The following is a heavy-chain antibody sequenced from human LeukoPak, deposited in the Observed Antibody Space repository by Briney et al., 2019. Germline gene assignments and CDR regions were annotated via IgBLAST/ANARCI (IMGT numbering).Heavy chain of an antibody. J-gene: IGHJ6*02. CDR2: INAGNGNT. CDR1: GYTFTSYA. CDR3: ARERTLYCTNGVCYYYGMDV. D-gene: IGHD2-8*01. Sequence: ASVKVSCKASGYTFTSYAMHWVRQAPGQRLEWMGWINAGNGNTKYSQKFQGRVTITRDTPASTAYMELSSLRSEDTAVYYCARERTLYCTNGVCYYYGMDVWGQGTTVTVSS. V-gene: IGHV1-3*01.